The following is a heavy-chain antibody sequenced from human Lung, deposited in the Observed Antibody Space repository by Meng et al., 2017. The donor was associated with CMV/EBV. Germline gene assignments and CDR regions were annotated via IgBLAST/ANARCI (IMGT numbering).Heavy chain of an antibody. D-gene: IGHD3-22*01. CDR3: ARESSGSFVLDV. CDR2: ISSSSSFI. Sequence: GESLKISCAASGFTFSVYSMIRVRQAPGKGLEWVSTISSSSSFISYVDSVKGRFTISRDNAENSLYLHMNGLRAEDTAVYFCARESSGSFVLDVWGQGTTVTVSS. J-gene: IGHJ6*02. V-gene: IGHV3-21*01. CDR1: GFTFSVYS.